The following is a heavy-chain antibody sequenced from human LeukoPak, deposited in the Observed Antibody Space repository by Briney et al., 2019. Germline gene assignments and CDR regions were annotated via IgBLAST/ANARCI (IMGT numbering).Heavy chain of an antibody. CDR3: AHRRGGVFDY. D-gene: IGHD2-8*02. J-gene: IGHJ4*02. CDR2: IYWDDEE. CDR1: GFLLSSSGVA. Sequence: SGPTLVKPTQTLTLTCTFSGFLLSSSGVAVGWIRQPPGKALEWLALIYWDDEEHCSPSLKNRLTITKDTSKNQVVLTMTNVDPVDTATYYCAHRRGGVFDYWGQGTLVTVSS. V-gene: IGHV2-5*02.